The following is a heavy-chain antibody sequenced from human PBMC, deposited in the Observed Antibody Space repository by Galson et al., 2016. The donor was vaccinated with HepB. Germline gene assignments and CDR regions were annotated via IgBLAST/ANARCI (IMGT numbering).Heavy chain of an antibody. CDR1: GSTFSSDW. V-gene: IGHV3-74*01. CDR3: ARELSGSRDS. D-gene: IGHD1-26*01. Sequence: SLRLSCADSGSTFSSDWMHWVRQSPGTRLVWISRIDPPARTINYADSVRGRFTISRDNARDTLYLQMDSLTVEDTGVYYCARELSGSRDSWGQGTLVTVSS. J-gene: IGHJ4*02. CDR2: IDPPARTI.